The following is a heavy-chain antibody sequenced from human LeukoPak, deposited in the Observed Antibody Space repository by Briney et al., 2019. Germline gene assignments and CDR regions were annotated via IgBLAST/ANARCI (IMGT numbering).Heavy chain of an antibody. V-gene: IGHV4-59*01. CDR2: IYNSGRT. D-gene: IGHD3-16*01. CDR1: GGPIGNYY. J-gene: IGHJ4*02. CDR3: ARSPAFGGL. Sequence: PSETLSLTCTVSGGPIGNYYWSWIRQPPGKGLEWIGYIYNSGRTNYNPSLKSRVTMSVDTSNNQFSLKLNSVTAADTAVYYCARSPAFGGLWGQGTLVTVSS.